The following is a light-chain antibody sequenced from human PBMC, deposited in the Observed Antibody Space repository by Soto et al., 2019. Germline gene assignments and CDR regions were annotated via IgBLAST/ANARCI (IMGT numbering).Light chain of an antibody. CDR2: KAS. CDR1: QSISSW. J-gene: IGKJ4*01. Sequence: DIQVTQSPSSLSASVGDRVTITCRASQSISSWLAWYQQKPGKAPKLLIYKASSLESGVPSRFSGSGSGTEFTLTISSLQPDDFATYYCQQYNSYSLPLTFGGGTKVDIK. CDR3: QQYNSYSLPLT. V-gene: IGKV1-5*03.